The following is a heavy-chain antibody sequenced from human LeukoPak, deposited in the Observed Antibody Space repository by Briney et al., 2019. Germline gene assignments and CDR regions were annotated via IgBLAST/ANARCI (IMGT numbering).Heavy chain of an antibody. CDR3: ARLSTPRSFYYGVDV. D-gene: IGHD3-16*01. V-gene: IGHV5-51*01. CDR2: IYPGDSDT. J-gene: IGHJ6*02. Sequence: GESLKISCKGSGYSFTSYWIGWVRQMPGKGLEWMGIIYPGDSDTRYSPSFQGQVTISADKSISTAYLQWSSLKASDTAMYYCARLSTPRSFYYGVDVWGQGTTVTVSS. CDR1: GYSFTSYW.